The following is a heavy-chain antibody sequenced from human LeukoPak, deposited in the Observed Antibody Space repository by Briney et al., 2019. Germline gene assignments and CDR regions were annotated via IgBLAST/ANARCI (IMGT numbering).Heavy chain of an antibody. V-gene: IGHV3-23*01. D-gene: IGHD3-10*01. Sequence: PGGSLRLSCAASGFTFSRYVMTWVRQAPGKGLEWVSEISGSGTNTYYADSVKGRFTISRDNSRNTLNLQMSSLRDEDTAVYFCAKDQDYYGLGSYPTYWGQGTLVTVSS. CDR1: GFTFSRYV. CDR2: ISGSGTNT. J-gene: IGHJ4*02. CDR3: AKDQDYYGLGSYPTY.